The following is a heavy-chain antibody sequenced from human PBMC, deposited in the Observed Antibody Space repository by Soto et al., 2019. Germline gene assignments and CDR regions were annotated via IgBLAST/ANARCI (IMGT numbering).Heavy chain of an antibody. CDR3: AGGFSTGYLGNWFDP. J-gene: IGHJ5*02. D-gene: IGHD3-22*01. CDR1: GGSISSGGNY. V-gene: IGHV4-31*03. Sequence: QVQLQESGPGLVKPSQTLSLTCIVSGGSISSGGNYWSWIRQYPGKGLEWIGYIYYSGRTSYTPSLQGRVIISGDTSNNQFSLKLTSVTAADTAVYYCAGGFSTGYLGNWFDPWGQGTLVIVSS. CDR2: IYYSGRT.